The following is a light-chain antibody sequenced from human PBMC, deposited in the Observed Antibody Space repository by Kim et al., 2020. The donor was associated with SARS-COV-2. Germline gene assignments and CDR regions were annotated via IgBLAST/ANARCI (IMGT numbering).Light chain of an antibody. CDR2: YDS. CDR3: QVWDSGSDQV. CDR1: NIGSKS. J-gene: IGLJ3*02. V-gene: IGLV3-21*04. Sequence: APGKTAGITCGGNNIGSKSVHWYQQKPGQAPVLVISYDSDRPSGIPERFSGSNSGNTATLTISRVDAGDEADYYCQVWDSGSDQVFGGGTQLTVL.